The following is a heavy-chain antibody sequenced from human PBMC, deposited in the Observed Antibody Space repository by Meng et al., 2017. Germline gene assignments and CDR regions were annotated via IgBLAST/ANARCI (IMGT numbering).Heavy chain of an antibody. J-gene: IGHJ4*02. CDR3: AREKSPGHFDY. V-gene: IGHV1-46*01. CDR1: GYTFTDFF. Sequence: QVQLVQSGLEVMKPGASLMMSCRTSGYTFTDFFLHWVRQAPGQGLEWLGTINCYTSGTAYARKFQGRITLTRDTSTTTVYMDLGSLGSDDTAFYYCAREKSPGHFDYFGQGILVTVSS. CDR2: INCYTSGT.